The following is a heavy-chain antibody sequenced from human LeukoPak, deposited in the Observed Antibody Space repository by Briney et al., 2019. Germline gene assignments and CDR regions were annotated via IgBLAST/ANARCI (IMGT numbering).Heavy chain of an antibody. V-gene: IGHV6-1*01. Sequence: SQTLSLTCAISGDSVSRNNGAWNWIRQSPSRGLEWLGRTYYRSKWYNDYAESLISRITISPVTSKNQFSLQLYSVTPEDTAVYYSARDVGTTGWHTFDYWGQGTLVTVSS. CDR3: ARDVGTTGWHTFDY. CDR1: GDSVSRNNGA. D-gene: IGHD3-9*01. J-gene: IGHJ4*02. CDR2: TYYRSKWYN.